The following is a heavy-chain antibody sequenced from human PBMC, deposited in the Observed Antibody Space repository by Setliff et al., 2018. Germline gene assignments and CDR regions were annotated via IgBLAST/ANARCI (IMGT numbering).Heavy chain of an antibody. J-gene: IGHJ3*02. CDR1: GFPFRIYS. CDR2: ISDSSFHI. Sequence: GESLKISCAASGFPFRIYSMHWVRQAPGKGLEWVSSISDSSFHIYYRDSVKGRFTISRDNAKNSLYLQMNSLRADDTAVYYCARSEANGGHDPFDIRGQGTMVTVSS. V-gene: IGHV3-21*01. D-gene: IGHD5-12*01. CDR3: ARSEANGGHDPFDI.